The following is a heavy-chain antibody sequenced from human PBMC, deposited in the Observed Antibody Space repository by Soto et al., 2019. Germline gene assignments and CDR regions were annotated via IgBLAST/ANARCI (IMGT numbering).Heavy chain of an antibody. CDR1: GFTFSSYA. V-gene: IGHV3-23*01. CDR2: ITGSGAGT. Sequence: GGSLRLSCAASGFTFSSYAMTWVRQAPGKGLEYVSSITGSGAGTFYADSVKGRFTISRDNSKNTLYLQLNSLRAEDTAVYFCAKDPNGNYVGAFDSWGQGSLVTSPQ. J-gene: IGHJ4*02. CDR3: AKDPNGNYVGAFDS. D-gene: IGHD4-17*01.